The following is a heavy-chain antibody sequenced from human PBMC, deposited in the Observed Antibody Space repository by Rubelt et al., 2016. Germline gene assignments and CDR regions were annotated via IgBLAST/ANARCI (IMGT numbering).Heavy chain of an antibody. D-gene: IGHD2-15*01. CDR3: ASHSPANDY. CDR1: GYSIRSGYY. V-gene: IGHV4-38-2*02. Sequence: QVQLQESGPGLVKPSETLSLTCTVSGYSIRSGYYWGWLRPPPGTGLEWIGRIYHSGTTYYNPSLTSRVTVSVDTSKNQFSLKMWVGTAADTAFDYGASHSPANDYWGQGALVTVSS. J-gene: IGHJ4*02. CDR2: IYHSGTT.